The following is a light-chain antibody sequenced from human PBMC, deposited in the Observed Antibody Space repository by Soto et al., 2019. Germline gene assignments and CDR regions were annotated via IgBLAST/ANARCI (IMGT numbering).Light chain of an antibody. CDR1: QSVSSY. CDR3: QQRSNWPRIT. J-gene: IGKJ3*01. Sequence: EIVLTQSPATLSLSPGERATLSCRASQSVSSYLAWYQQKPGQAPRLLIYDASNRATGIPARLSGSGSGTDFTLTLSSLEPEDFAVYYCQQRSNWPRITFGPGTKVDI. V-gene: IGKV3-11*01. CDR2: DAS.